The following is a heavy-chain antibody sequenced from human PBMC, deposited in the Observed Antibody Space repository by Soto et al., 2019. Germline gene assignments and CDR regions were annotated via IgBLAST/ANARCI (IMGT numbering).Heavy chain of an antibody. CDR1: GFTFSSYA. CDR2: ISGSGGST. CDR3: AKDPPELGYGDYPPQADYFDY. Sequence: GGSLRLSCAASGFTFSSYAMSWVRQAPGKGLEWVSAISGSGGSTYYADSVKGRFTISRDNSKNTLYLQMNSLRAEDTAVYYCAKDPPELGYGDYPPQADYFDYWGQGTLVTVSS. J-gene: IGHJ4*02. D-gene: IGHD4-17*01. V-gene: IGHV3-23*01.